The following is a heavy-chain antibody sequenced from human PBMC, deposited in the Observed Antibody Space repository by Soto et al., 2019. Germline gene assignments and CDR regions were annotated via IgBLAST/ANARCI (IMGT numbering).Heavy chain of an antibody. CDR1: GFTFSSYA. Sequence: PGGSLRLSCAASGFTFSSYAMSWVRQAPGKGLEWVSAISGSGGSTYYADSVKGRFTISRDNSKNTLYLQMNSLRAEDTAVYYCAKDRGTMIVVINWFDPWGQGTLVNVSS. D-gene: IGHD3-22*01. CDR2: ISGSGGST. CDR3: AKDRGTMIVVINWFDP. J-gene: IGHJ5*02. V-gene: IGHV3-23*01.